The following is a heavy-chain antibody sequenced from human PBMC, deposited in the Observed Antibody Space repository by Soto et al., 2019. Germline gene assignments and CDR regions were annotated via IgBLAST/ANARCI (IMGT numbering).Heavy chain of an antibody. CDR3: SANIIEVGGSGYYGLDV. CDR1: GYTFTRYG. V-gene: IGHV1-58*02. D-gene: IGHD3-3*02. CDR2: IIVGSGNI. Sequence: GASLKVSCKTSGYTFTRYGIRWVLQAPGQGLEWIGWIIVGSGNINYAQQFQERVTITRDMSTGTVYMELSSLRSEDTAVYYCSANIIEVGGSGYYGLDVWGQGTSVTVSS. J-gene: IGHJ6*02.